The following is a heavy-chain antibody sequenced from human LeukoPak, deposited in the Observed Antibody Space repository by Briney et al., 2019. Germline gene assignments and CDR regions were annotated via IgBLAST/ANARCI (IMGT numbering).Heavy chain of an antibody. CDR1: GFTFSSYG. Sequence: PGGSLRLSCAASGFTFSSYGMHWVRQAPGKGLEWVAFIRYDGSNKYYADSVKGRFTISRDNSKNTLYLQMNSLRAEDTAVYYCAKETYYDILTGLTWGQGTLVTVSS. D-gene: IGHD3-9*01. J-gene: IGHJ5*02. CDR3: AKETYYDILTGLT. CDR2: IRYDGSNK. V-gene: IGHV3-30*02.